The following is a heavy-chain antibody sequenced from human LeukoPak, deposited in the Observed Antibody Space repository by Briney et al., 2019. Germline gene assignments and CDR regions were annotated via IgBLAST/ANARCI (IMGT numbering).Heavy chain of an antibody. CDR1: GFTFSTYS. J-gene: IGHJ4*02. Sequence: PGGSLRLSCAASGFTFSTYSMNWVRQAPGKGLEWVSYISSSSSTIYYADSVKGQFTISRDNAKNLLYLQMNSLRAEDTAVYYCARDPGDYWGQGTLVTVSS. CDR2: ISSSSSTI. V-gene: IGHV3-48*01. CDR3: ARDPGDY. D-gene: IGHD7-27*01.